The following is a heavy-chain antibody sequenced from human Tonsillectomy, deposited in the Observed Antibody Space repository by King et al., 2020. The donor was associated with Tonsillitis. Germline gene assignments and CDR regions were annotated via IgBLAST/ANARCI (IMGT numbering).Heavy chain of an antibody. Sequence: VQLVESGGGLVKPGGSLRLSCAASGFTFSDYYMSWIRQAPGKGLEGVLYISSSGRTIYDADSVKGRFTISRDNAKNSLYLQMNSLRAEDTAVYYSARDGALGYFDLWGRGTLVTVSS. CDR3: ARDGALGYFDL. V-gene: IGHV3-11*01. J-gene: IGHJ2*01. D-gene: IGHD3-16*01. CDR1: GFTFSDYY. CDR2: ISSSGRTI.